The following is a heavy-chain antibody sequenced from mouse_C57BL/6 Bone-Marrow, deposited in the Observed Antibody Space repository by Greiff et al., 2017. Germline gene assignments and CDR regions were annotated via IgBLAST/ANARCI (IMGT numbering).Heavy chain of an antibody. CDR1: GFTFSDYG. D-gene: IGHD2-2*01. J-gene: IGHJ2*01. V-gene: IGHV5-17*01. CDR3: ARRKVTHFDY. Sequence: EVHLVESGGGLVKPGGSLKLSCAASGFTFSDYGMHWVRQAPEKGLEWVAYISSGSSTIYYADTVKGRFTISRDNAKNTLFLQMTSLRSEDTAMYYCARRKVTHFDYWGQGTTLTVSS. CDR2: ISSGSSTI.